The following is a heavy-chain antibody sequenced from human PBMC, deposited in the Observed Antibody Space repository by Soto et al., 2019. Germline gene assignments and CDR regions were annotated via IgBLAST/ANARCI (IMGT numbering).Heavy chain of an antibody. D-gene: IGHD5-18*01. J-gene: IGHJ4*02. V-gene: IGHV3-30*18. Sequence: QVQLVESGGGVVQPGRSLRLSCAASGFTFSSYGMHWVRQAPGKGLEWVAVISYDGSNKYYADSVKGRFTISRDNSKNTLYLQMNSLRAEDTAVYYCAKDRVGYSYGYDYWGQGTLVTVSS. CDR1: GFTFSSYG. CDR3: AKDRVGYSYGYDY. CDR2: ISYDGSNK.